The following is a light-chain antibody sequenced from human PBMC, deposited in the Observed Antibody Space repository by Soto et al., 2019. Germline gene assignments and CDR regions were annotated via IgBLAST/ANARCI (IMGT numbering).Light chain of an antibody. J-gene: IGLJ3*02. CDR3: SSYTSTSTQV. CDR1: SSDIGGYNF. V-gene: IGLV2-14*01. CDR2: EVT. Sequence: QSALTQPASVSGSPGQSVTISCTGTSSDIGGYNFVSWHQQHPGKAPKLMIYEVTNRPSGVSNRFSGSKSGNTASLTISGLQAEDEADYYCSSYTSTSTQVFGGGTNLTVL.